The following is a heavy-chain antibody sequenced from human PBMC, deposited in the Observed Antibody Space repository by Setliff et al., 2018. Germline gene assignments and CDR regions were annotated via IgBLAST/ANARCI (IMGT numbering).Heavy chain of an antibody. J-gene: IGHJ6*03. CDR3: ARMSGFLYMDV. V-gene: IGHV4-61*09. D-gene: IGHD3-3*01. CDR1: GDSISSRTYY. Sequence: PSETLSLTCTVSGDSISSRTYYWSWIRQPAGKGLEWIGHIYTSWSTIYNPSLKSRLTISLDTSKNQFSLNLSSVTAADTAVYYCARMSGFLYMDVWGEGTTVTVSS. CDR2: IYTSWST.